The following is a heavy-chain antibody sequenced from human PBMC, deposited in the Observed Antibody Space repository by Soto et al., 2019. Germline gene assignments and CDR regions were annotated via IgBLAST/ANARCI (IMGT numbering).Heavy chain of an antibody. J-gene: IGHJ5*01. D-gene: IGHD6-13*01. Sequence: QVQLVESGGGVVQPGRSLRLSCAASGFTFSSYAMHWVRQAPGKGLEWVAVISYDGSNKYYADSVKGRFTISRDNSKNTLYLQMNSLRAEDTAVYYCARDVHSSSWFDYWGQGTLVTVSS. V-gene: IGHV3-30-3*01. CDR3: ARDVHSSSWFDY. CDR1: GFTFSSYA. CDR2: ISYDGSNK.